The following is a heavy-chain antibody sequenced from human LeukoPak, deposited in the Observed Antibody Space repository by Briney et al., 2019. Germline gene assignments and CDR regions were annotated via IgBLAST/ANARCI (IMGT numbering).Heavy chain of an antibody. J-gene: IGHJ5*02. CDR1: GGSISSSGYY. V-gene: IGHV4-39*01. D-gene: IGHD6-13*01. Sequence: SETLSLTCTVSGGSISSSGYYWGWIRQPPGKGLEWIASIYYSGSTYYNPSLKSRVTISVDTSKNQLSLKLSSLTSADTAVYYCARIGYSSSWYWFDPWGQGTLVTVSS. CDR2: IYYSGST. CDR3: ARIGYSSSWYWFDP.